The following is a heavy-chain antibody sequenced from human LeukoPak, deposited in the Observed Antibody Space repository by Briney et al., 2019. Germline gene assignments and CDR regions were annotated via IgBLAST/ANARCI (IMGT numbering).Heavy chain of an antibody. J-gene: IGHJ4*02. CDR1: GFTFSRYG. D-gene: IGHD6-13*01. CDR3: ARGNVPTNVAAAGFDY. CDR2: ISYDGSYK. V-gene: IGHV3-30*03. Sequence: PGGSLRLSCAASGFTFSRYGIHWVRQAPGKGLEWVAVISYDGSYKYYADSVKGRFTISRDNSKNTLYLQMNSLRAEDTAVYYCARGNVPTNVAAAGFDYWGQGTLVTVSS.